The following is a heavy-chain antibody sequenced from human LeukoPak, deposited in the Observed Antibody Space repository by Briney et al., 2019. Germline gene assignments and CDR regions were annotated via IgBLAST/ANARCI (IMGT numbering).Heavy chain of an antibody. CDR1: GFTFSSYS. D-gene: IGHD5-12*01. CDR3: ASSDSGYGGPKDY. CDR2: ISSSSSYI. J-gene: IGHJ4*02. Sequence: GGSLRLSCAASGFTFSSYSMNWVRQAPGKGLEWVSSISSSSSYIYYADSVKGRFTISRDNAKNSLYLQMNSLRAEDTAVYYCASSDSGYGGPKDYWGQGTLVTVSS. V-gene: IGHV3-21*01.